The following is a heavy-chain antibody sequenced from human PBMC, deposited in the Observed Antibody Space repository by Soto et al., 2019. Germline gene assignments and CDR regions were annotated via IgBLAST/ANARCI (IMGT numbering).Heavy chain of an antibody. V-gene: IGHV4-30-2*01. Sequence: QLQLQESGSGLVKPSQTLSLTCAVSGASISRDGYSWSWIRQPPGKDLEWIGYVYYSGSTSYNPSLKSRXXIXIXXTKNQFSLNLYSVTAADTAVYYCARGDNWNYPFAYWGQGTLVTVSS. CDR2: VYYSGST. D-gene: IGHD1-7*01. CDR1: GASISRDGYS. CDR3: ARGDNWNYPFAY. J-gene: IGHJ4*02.